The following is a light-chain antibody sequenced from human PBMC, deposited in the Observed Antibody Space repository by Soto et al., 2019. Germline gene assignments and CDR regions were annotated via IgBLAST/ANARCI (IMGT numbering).Light chain of an antibody. CDR2: DVN. Sequence: QSVLTQPASVSGSPGQSITVSCTGTSSDVGGYNYVSWYQQHPGKAPQLMIYDVNDRPSGVSSRFSGSKSGNTASLTISGPQAEDEADYYCFSYTSSGTFVFGGGTKLTVL. CDR3: FSYTSSGTFV. J-gene: IGLJ2*01. CDR1: SSDVGGYNY. V-gene: IGLV2-14*03.